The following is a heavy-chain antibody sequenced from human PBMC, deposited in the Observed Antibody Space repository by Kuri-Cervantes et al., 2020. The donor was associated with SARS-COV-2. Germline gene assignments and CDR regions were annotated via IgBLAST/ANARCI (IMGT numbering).Heavy chain of an antibody. V-gene: IGHV3-23*01. Sequence: GGSLRPSCAASGFTFSNYAMSWVRQAPGKGLEWVSGLGGSGDSTYYADSVKGRFTISRDNSKNTLYLQMNSLRAEDTAVYYCAKGLYSSGWNRAFDIWGQGTMVTVSS. CDR2: LGGSGDST. CDR1: GFTFSNYA. CDR3: AKGLYSSGWNRAFDI. D-gene: IGHD6-19*01. J-gene: IGHJ3*02.